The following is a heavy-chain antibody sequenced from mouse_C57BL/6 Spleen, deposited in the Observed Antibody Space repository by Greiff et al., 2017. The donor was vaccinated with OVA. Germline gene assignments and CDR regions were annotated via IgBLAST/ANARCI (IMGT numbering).Heavy chain of an antibody. CDR3: ARPGTRGYFDV. D-gene: IGHD4-1*01. CDR2: IYPGSGNT. CDR1: GYSFTSYY. J-gene: IGHJ1*03. V-gene: IGHV1-66*01. Sequence: VQVVESGPELVKPGASVKISCKASGYSFTSYYIHWVKQRPGQGLEWIGWIYPGSGNTKYNEKFKGKATLTADTSSSTAYMQLSSLTSEDSAVYYCARPGTRGYFDVWGTGTTVTVSS.